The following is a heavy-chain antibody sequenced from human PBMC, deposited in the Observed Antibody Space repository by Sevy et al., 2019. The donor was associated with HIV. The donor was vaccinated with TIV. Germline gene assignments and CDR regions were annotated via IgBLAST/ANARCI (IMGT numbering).Heavy chain of an antibody. Sequence: ASVKVSCKASGGTFSSYAISWVRQAPGQGLEWMGGIIPIFGTANYSQKFQGRVTITADESTSTAYMELSSLRSEDTAVYYCASGRGCSGGSCYSHYFSRTRIWYYFDYWGQGTLVTVSS. CDR2: IIPIFGTA. D-gene: IGHD2-15*01. CDR1: GGTFSSYA. V-gene: IGHV1-69*13. J-gene: IGHJ4*02. CDR3: ASGRGCSGGSCYSHYFSRTRIWYYFDY.